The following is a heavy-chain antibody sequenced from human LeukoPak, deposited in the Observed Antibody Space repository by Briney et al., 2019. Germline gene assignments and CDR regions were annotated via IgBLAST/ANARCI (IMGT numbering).Heavy chain of an antibody. CDR2: INHDGGDK. CDR1: GFIFRNYW. D-gene: IGHD3-3*01. Sequence: GGSLRLSCVASGFIFRNYWMSWVRQAPGKGLEWVANINHDGGDKNYVDSVKGRFTISRDNAKNSLYLQMNSLRAEDTALCYCARGENFLSGPYQRAFDHWGQGVLVTVSS. V-gene: IGHV3-7*02. J-gene: IGHJ4*02. CDR3: ARGENFLSGPYQRAFDH.